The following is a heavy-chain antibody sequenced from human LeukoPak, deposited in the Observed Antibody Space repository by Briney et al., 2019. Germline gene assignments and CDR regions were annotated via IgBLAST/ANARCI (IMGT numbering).Heavy chain of an antibody. CDR1: GYRFTSYY. Sequence: ASVKISCTASGYRFTSYYMHWVRQAPGQGLEWMGIINPSGGSPSYAQKFQGRVTMTSDTSTSTVYMELSSLRSEDTAVYYCARAGDYFDYWGQGTLVTVSS. J-gene: IGHJ4*02. CDR3: ARAGDYFDY. CDR2: INPSGGSP. V-gene: IGHV1-46*01.